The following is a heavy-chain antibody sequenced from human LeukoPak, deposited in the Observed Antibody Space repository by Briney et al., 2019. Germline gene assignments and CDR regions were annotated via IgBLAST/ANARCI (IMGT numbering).Heavy chain of an antibody. Sequence: GGSLRLSCAASGFTFSNYWMHWVRQAPGRGLVWVSRINTDGTRTSYADSVKGRFTISRDNVKNTLFLQMNSLRAEDTAVYYCAREEEGDAFDIWGQGTMVTVSS. V-gene: IGHV3-74*01. CDR1: GFTFSNYW. CDR2: INTDGTRT. CDR3: AREEEGDAFDI. J-gene: IGHJ3*02.